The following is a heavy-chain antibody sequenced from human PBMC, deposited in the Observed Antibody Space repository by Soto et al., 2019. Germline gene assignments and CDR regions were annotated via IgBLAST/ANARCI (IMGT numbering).Heavy chain of an antibody. D-gene: IGHD5-12*01. CDR3: AREYSGYETPRENDY. Sequence: EVPLVESGGGLVQSGGSLRLSCAASTFTFSNYWMSWVRQAPGKGLEWVANIDQDGSAKYYVDSVKGRFTISRDNAKNLLYLQMSSLRVEDTAVYYCAREYSGYETPRENDYWGQGTLVTVSS. V-gene: IGHV3-7*05. J-gene: IGHJ4*02. CDR2: IDQDGSAK. CDR1: TFTFSNYW.